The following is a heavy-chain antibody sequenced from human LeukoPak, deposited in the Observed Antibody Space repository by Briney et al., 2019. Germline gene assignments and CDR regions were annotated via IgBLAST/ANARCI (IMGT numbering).Heavy chain of an antibody. Sequence: ASVKVSCQASGYSFTSHYMHWVRQAPGQGLDWMGLINPRGTSTIYAEKFSGRIIMTRDMSTTPDYMELSSLKSDDTAVYYCARDNSMHERGWWFDPWGQGTLVTVSS. V-gene: IGHV1-46*01. CDR3: ARDNSMHERGWWFDP. J-gene: IGHJ5*02. D-gene: IGHD4-23*01. CDR1: GYSFTSHY. CDR2: INPRGTST.